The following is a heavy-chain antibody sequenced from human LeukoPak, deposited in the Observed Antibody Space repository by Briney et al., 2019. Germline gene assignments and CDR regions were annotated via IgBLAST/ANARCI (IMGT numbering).Heavy chain of an antibody. CDR1: GFTFSSYA. D-gene: IGHD3-10*01. CDR2: ISGSGGST. J-gene: IGHJ4*02. V-gene: IGHV3-23*01. Sequence: GRSLRLSCAASGFTFSSYAMSWVRQAPGRGLEWVSVISGSGGSTYYADSVKGRFTFSRDNSKSTLYLQMNSLRAEDTAVYYCARTPQYYGSGSYYFDYWGQGTLVTVSS. CDR3: ARTPQYYGSGSYYFDY.